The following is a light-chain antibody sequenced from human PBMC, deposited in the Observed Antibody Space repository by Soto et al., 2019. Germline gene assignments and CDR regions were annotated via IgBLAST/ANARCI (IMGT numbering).Light chain of an antibody. CDR1: SSDIGAYNY. J-gene: IGLJ2*01. CDR3: SSYAGSLVV. V-gene: IGLV2-8*01. Sequence: QSALTQPPSASGSPGQSVTISCTGTSSDIGAYNYVSWYRQYPDKAPKLLVYQVTKRPSGVPDRFSGSKSGNTAALTVFGLQAEDEAVYYCSSYAGSLVVFGGGTKVTVL. CDR2: QVT.